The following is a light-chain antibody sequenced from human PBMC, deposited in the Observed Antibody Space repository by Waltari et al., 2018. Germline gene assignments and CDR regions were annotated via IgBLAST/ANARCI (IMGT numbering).Light chain of an antibody. J-gene: IGLJ2*01. CDR2: EGS. CDR1: SRDVWSSNL. Sequence: QSALTQPASLSGSPGQSITISCTGTSRDVWSSNLVSWYQPPPGKAPKLIIFEGSKRPAVVSNRFSGSKSGNTASLTISGLQAENEADYHCCSYAGGSAFVVFGGGTKLTVL. V-gene: IGLV2-23*03. CDR3: CSYAGGSAFVV.